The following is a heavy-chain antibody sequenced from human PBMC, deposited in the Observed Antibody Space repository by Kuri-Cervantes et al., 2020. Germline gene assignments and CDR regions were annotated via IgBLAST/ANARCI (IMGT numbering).Heavy chain of an antibody. J-gene: IGHJ4*02. CDR2: SSVYNGNT. D-gene: IGHD3-3*01. CDR1: GGTFSSYS. V-gene: IGHV1-18*01. Sequence: ELSWKASGGTFSSYSINWGLQATGQGLEWMGWSSVYNGNTNYAQKFQGSVTMTTDTSTSTAYMELSSLSSEGTAVYYCARTGGAFWSCYFFFAYWGQGTLVTVSS. CDR3: ARTGGAFWSCYFFFAY.